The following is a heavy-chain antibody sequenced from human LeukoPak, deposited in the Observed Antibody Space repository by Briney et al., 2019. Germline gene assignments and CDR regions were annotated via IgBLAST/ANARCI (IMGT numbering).Heavy chain of an antibody. CDR1: GFTFSSYG. Sequence: GGSLRLSCAASGFTFSSYGMSWVRQAPGKGLEWVSSISCSGGSTYYADSVKGRFTISRDNSKNTLYLQMNSLRAEDTAVYYCAKDLGNYYGSGSYYYWGQGTLVTVSS. J-gene: IGHJ4*02. CDR3: AKDLGNYYGSGSYYY. CDR2: ISCSGGST. V-gene: IGHV3-23*01. D-gene: IGHD3-10*01.